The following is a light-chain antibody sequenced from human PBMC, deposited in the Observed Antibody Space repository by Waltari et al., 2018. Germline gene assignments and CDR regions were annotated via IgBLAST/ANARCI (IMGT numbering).Light chain of an antibody. CDR3: AAWDDSLSGWV. CDR1: TANLGRHY. J-gene: IGLJ3*02. V-gene: IGLV1-47*01. CDR2: RNN. Sequence: QSVLTQPPSASGTPGQRVTIPCSGSTANLGRHYLYLNQQPPGTAPKLLIYRNNQRPSGVPDRFSGSKSGTSASLAISGLRSEDEADYYCAAWDDSLSGWVFGGGTKLTVL.